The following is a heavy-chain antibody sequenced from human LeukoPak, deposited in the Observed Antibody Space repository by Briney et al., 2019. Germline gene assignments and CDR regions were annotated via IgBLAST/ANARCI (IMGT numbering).Heavy chain of an antibody. CDR2: INHSGST. V-gene: IGHV4-34*01. J-gene: IGHJ4*02. CDR1: GGSFSGYY. CDR3: ARVRDYYDSSGYSYYFDY. D-gene: IGHD3-22*01. Sequence: SETLSLTCAVYGGSFSGYYWSWIRQPPGKGLEWIGEINHSGSTNYNPSLKSRVTISVDTSKNQFSLKLSSVTAADTAVYYCARVRDYYDSSGYSYYFDYWGQGTLVTVSS.